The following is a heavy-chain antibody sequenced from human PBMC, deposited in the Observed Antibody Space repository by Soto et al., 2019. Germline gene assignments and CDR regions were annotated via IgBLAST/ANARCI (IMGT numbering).Heavy chain of an antibody. Sequence: ESLRISCEGSAYSYTSYRIGCVRQMPGKGLQWMGIVYPGDSDTRYSPSFQGQVTISADKSITTAYLQWSSLRASDSAMYYYERQSSTCDVFDIWGQGTTVIVSS. CDR2: VYPGDSDT. CDR3: ERQSSTCDVFDI. CDR1: AYSYTSYR. V-gene: IGHV5-51*01. J-gene: IGHJ3*02. D-gene: IGHD6-13*01.